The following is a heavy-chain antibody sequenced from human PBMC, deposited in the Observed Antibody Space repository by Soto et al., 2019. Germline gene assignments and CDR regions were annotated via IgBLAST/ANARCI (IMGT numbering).Heavy chain of an antibody. CDR3: ARGGVQDAFDI. Sequence: EVQLVETGGGWIQPGGSLRLSCAASGFVVDRTYMTWVRQAPGKGLVWVSVIYSGGGTYYADSVEGRFTISRDTSKNTLHLQMNDLRAEDTALYYCARGGVQDAFDIWGQGTMVTVSS. CDR1: GFVVDRTY. CDR2: IYSGGGT. V-gene: IGHV3-53*02. J-gene: IGHJ3*02. D-gene: IGHD1-26*01.